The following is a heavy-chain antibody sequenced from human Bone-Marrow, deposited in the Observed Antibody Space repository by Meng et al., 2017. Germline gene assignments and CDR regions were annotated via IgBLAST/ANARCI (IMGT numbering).Heavy chain of an antibody. J-gene: IGHJ5*02. V-gene: IGHV4-59*01. CDR2: IFYSGDT. Sequence: SETLSLTCTVSGGSISGYYWSWLRQPPGKGLEWIGYIFYSGDTKYNPSLKSRVTMSVDTSKNQFSLKMSSVTAADTAVYYCARDNYYGSGDNWFDPWGQGTLATVSS. D-gene: IGHD3-10*01. CDR3: ARDNYYGSGDNWFDP. CDR1: GGSISGYY.